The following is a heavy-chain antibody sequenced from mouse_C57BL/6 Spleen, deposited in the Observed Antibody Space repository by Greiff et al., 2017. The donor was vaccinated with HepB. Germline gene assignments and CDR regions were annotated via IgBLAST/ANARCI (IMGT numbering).Heavy chain of an antibody. CDR1: GFTFSSYT. Sequence: EVKLVESGGGLVKPGGSLKLFCAASGFTFSSYTMSWVRQTPEKRLEWVATISGGGGNTYYPDSVKGRFTISRDNAKNTLYLQMSSLRSEDTALYYCAREAPYYGSSYWYFDVWGTGTTVTVSS. CDR2: ISGGGGNT. V-gene: IGHV5-9*01. CDR3: AREAPYYGSSYWYFDV. D-gene: IGHD1-1*01. J-gene: IGHJ1*03.